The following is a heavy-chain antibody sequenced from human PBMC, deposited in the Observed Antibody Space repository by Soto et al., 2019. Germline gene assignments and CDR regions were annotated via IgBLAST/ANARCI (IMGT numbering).Heavy chain of an antibody. CDR3: ARGKYCSSISCHPSPWFDP. Sequence: PSETLSLTCAVSGGSISSGGYSWSWIRQPPGKGLEWIGYIYHSGSTYYNPSLKSRVTISVDRSKNQFSLKLSSVTAADTAVYCCARGKYCSSISCHPSPWFDPWGQGTLVTVSS. J-gene: IGHJ5*02. CDR2: IYHSGST. V-gene: IGHV4-30-2*01. D-gene: IGHD2-2*01. CDR1: GGSISSGGYS.